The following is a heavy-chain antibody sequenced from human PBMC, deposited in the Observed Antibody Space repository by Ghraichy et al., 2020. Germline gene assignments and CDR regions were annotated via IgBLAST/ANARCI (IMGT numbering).Heavy chain of an antibody. D-gene: IGHD4-23*01. CDR2: IFHGGDT. V-gene: IGHV4-38-2*02. Sequence: SETLSLTCTVSGYSISSGHYWVWIRQPPGKGLEWIATIFHGGDTFYNPSLKSRVTISVDMSKNNFSLKVTSVTAEDTAVYFCARAQNSGAYYYYYLGVWGKGTTVTVSS. CDR1: GYSISSGHY. J-gene: IGHJ6*03. CDR3: ARAQNSGAYYYYYLGV.